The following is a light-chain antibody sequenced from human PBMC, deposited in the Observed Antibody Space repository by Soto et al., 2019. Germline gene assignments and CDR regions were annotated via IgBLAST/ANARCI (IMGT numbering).Light chain of an antibody. V-gene: IGKV1-39*01. CDR1: QSISTY. Sequence: DIQMTQSPSSLSASVGDRVTITCRASQSISTYLNWYQQKVGKAPKLLIYAASSLKRGVPSRFSGSGSGTDFTLTISSLQPEDFATYYCQQSYSTPRTVGQGTKLEIK. CDR3: QQSYSTPRT. J-gene: IGKJ2*02. CDR2: AAS.